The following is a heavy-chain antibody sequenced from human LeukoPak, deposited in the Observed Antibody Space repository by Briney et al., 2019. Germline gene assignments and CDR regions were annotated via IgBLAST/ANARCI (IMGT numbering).Heavy chain of an antibody. CDR2: ISSSGTYA. V-gene: IGHV3-11*05. J-gene: IGHJ4*02. CDR3: VRAIGRGPGGHFDY. D-gene: IGHD3-10*01. CDR1: GLTFSGTY. Sequence: GGSLRLSCAASGLTFSGTYMSWIRQAPGKGLEWVSYISSSGTYAEYADSVKGRFTISKDNAKSALYLQMNSLRGEDTAVYYCVRAIGRGPGGHFDYWGQGTLVTVSS.